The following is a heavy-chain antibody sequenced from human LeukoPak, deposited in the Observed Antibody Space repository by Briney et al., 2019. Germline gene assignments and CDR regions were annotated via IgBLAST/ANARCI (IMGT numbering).Heavy chain of an antibody. V-gene: IGHV1-46*01. D-gene: IGHD6-13*01. CDR2: INPSGGT. J-gene: IGHJ4*02. CDR1: GYTFSIYN. CDR3: AREGVAGTGLDF. Sequence: GESLKISCKGSGYTFSIYNMHWVRQAPGQGLEWMGIINPSGGTSYAQKLQGRITMTRDTSTSTLYMELSSLRSEDTAVYYCAREGVAGTGLDFWGQGTLVTVSS.